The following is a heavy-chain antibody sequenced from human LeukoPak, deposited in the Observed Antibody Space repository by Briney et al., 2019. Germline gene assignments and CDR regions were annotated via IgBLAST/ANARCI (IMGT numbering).Heavy chain of an antibody. V-gene: IGHV3-30*02. CDR3: AKEHGQWELSSGYFDS. J-gene: IGHJ4*02. CDR1: GFTFSSYA. D-gene: IGHD1-26*01. Sequence: GGSLRLSCAASGFTFSSYAMHWVRQAPGKGLEWVSFIRNDGSRKYYADSVKGRLTISRDNSKNTPYLQMISLTAEAMPLYYCAKEHGQWELSSGYFDSWGQGTLVTVSS. CDR2: IRNDGSRK.